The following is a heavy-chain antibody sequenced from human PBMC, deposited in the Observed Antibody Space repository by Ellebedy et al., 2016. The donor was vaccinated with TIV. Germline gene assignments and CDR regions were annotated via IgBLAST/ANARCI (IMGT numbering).Heavy chain of an antibody. Sequence: GESLKISXAASGFTVSSNDMSWVRQAPGKGLEWVSLIYSGGSTYYADSVKGRFTISRDNSKNTLYLQMNSLRAEDTAVYYCANSDYYDSGPPFPMDVWGQGTTVTVSS. V-gene: IGHV3-53*01. CDR3: ANSDYYDSGPPFPMDV. CDR1: GFTVSSND. CDR2: IYSGGST. J-gene: IGHJ6*02. D-gene: IGHD3-22*01.